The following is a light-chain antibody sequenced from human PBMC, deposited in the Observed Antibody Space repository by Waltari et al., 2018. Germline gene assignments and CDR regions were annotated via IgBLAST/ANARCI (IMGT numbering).Light chain of an antibody. Sequence: SYELTQPPSVSVSPGQTAAITCSGDALPKPYVYWDQQKPGQAPVVLIYKDTDRPDGIPERFSGSTSGTTVTLTISGVQAEDEADYYCQSTDRSDRWVFGGGTKLTVL. CDR1: ALPKPY. CDR3: QSTDRSDRWV. V-gene: IGLV3-25*03. CDR2: KDT. J-gene: IGLJ3*02.